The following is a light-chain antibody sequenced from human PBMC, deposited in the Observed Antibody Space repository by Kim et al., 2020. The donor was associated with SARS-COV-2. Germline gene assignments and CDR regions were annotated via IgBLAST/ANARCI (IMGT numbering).Light chain of an antibody. Sequence: SSELTQDPAVSVALGQPVRITCQADSLRSYYATWYQQKPGQAPILVIYGKNNRPSGIPDRFSGSSSGTTASFTITGTQAGDVADYYCTSRDRHDNVVFGG. CDR1: SLRSYY. CDR2: GKN. CDR3: TSRDRHDNVV. J-gene: IGLJ2*01. V-gene: IGLV3-19*01.